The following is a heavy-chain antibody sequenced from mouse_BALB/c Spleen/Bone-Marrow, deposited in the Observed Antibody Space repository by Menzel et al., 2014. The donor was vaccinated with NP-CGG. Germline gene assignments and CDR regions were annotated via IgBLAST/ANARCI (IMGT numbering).Heavy chain of an antibody. D-gene: IGHD2-14*01. CDR2: IYPGSGST. V-gene: IGHV1-77*01. Sequence: VQGVESGPELVKPGASVKMSCKASGYTFTDYVISWVKQRTGQGLEWIGEIYPGSGSTYYNEKFKGKATLTADKSSNTAYMPLSSLTSEDAAVYFCARARDDDGYCFDYWGQGTTLTVSS. J-gene: IGHJ2*01. CDR3: ARARDDDGYCFDY. CDR1: GYTFTDYV.